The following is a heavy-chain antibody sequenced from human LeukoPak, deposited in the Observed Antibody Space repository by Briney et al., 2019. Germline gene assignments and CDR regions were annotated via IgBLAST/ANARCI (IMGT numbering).Heavy chain of an antibody. CDR1: GGSISSYY. V-gene: IGHV4-59*12. CDR3: ARGHGSGSYTY. J-gene: IGHJ4*02. Sequence: SETLSLTCTVSGGSISSYYWSWIRQPPGKGLEWIGYIYYSGSTNYNPSLKSRVTISVDTSKNQFSLKLSSVTAADTAVYYCARGHGSGSYTYWGQGTLVTVSS. CDR2: IYYSGST. D-gene: IGHD3-10*01.